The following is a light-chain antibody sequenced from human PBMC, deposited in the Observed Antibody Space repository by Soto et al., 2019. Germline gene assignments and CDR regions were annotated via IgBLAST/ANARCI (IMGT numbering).Light chain of an antibody. Sequence: DIQMTQSPSTLSASVGDRVTITCRASQSISNWLAWYQQKPGKAPKLLIYKASTLETGVPSRFSGSGSGTEFTLTISSLQPDDFAVYYCQQCGSSPETFGQGTKVEMK. CDR3: QQCGSSPET. CDR1: QSISNW. J-gene: IGKJ1*01. CDR2: KAS. V-gene: IGKV1-5*03.